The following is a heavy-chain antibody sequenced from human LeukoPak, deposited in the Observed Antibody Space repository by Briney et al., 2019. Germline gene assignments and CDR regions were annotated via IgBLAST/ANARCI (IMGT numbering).Heavy chain of an antibody. D-gene: IGHD2-15*01. J-gene: IGHJ4*02. CDR1: GFTSSSYW. V-gene: IGHV3-7*03. CDR3: ARAPYCIGGSCRFDY. Sequence: GGSLRLSCAVSGFTSSSYWMSWVRQAPGKGLEWVANIKQDGSEKYYVDSVKGRFTISRDNAKNSLYLQMNSLRAEDTAVYYCARAPYCIGGSCRFDYWGQGTLVTVSS. CDR2: IKQDGSEK.